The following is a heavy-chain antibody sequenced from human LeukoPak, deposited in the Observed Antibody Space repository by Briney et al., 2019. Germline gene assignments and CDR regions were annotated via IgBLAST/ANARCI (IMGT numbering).Heavy chain of an antibody. CDR2: ISAYNGNT. D-gene: IGHD2-2*02. V-gene: IGHV1-18*01. J-gene: IGHJ4*02. CDR1: GYTFTSYG. Sequence: ASVKVSCKASGYTFTSYGISWVRQAPGQGLEWMGWISAYNGNTNYAQKLQGRVTMTTDTSTSTAYIEPRSLRSDDTAVYYCARQFHCSSTSCYRLMDYWGQGTLVTVSS. CDR3: ARQFHCSSTSCYRLMDY.